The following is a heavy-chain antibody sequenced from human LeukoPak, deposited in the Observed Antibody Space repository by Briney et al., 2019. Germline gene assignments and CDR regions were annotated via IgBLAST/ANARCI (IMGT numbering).Heavy chain of an antibody. V-gene: IGHV4-30-2*01. J-gene: IGHJ4*02. Sequence: SETLSLTCAVSGGSISSGGYSWSWIRQPPGRGLEWIGYIYHSGSTYYNPSLKSRVTISVDRSKNQFSLKLSSVTAADTAVYYCARMGRKERLLDYWGQGTLVTVSS. CDR3: ARMGRKERLLDY. D-gene: IGHD1-14*01. CDR2: IYHSGST. CDR1: GGSISSGGYS.